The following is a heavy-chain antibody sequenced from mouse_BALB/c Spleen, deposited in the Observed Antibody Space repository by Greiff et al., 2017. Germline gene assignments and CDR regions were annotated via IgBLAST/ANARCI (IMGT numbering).Heavy chain of an antibody. J-gene: IGHJ4*01. Sequence: DVKLVESGGDLVKPGGSLKLSCAASGFTFSSYGMSWVRQTPDKRLEWVATISSGGSYTYYPDSVKGRFTISRDNAKNTLYLQMSSLKSEDTAMYYCARHGNYEYYYAMDYWGQGTSVTVSS. D-gene: IGHD2-1*01. CDR2: ISSGGSYT. CDR1: GFTFSSYG. CDR3: ARHGNYEYYYAMDY. V-gene: IGHV5-6*02.